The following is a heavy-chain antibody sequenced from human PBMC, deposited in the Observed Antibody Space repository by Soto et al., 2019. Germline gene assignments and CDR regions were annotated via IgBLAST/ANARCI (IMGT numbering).Heavy chain of an antibody. D-gene: IGHD2-8*01. CDR2: ISNYDTT. J-gene: IGHJ4*02. CDR3: TLYDALVFDF. Sequence: EVRLEESGGGLVKPGGSLRLSCAASGFTVTTFNMNWVRQAPGKGLEWVSSISNYDTTAYADSVKGRFTVSRDNAKNSLFLQMNSLRADDTAVYYCTLYDALVFDFWGQGALVTVSS. V-gene: IGHV3-21*01. CDR1: GFTVTTFN.